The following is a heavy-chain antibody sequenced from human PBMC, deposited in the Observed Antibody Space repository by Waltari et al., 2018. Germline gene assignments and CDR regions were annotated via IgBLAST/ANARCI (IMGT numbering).Heavy chain of an antibody. D-gene: IGHD6-19*01. CDR1: GYIFTSSW. J-gene: IGHJ3*02. CDR3: ARPGGGSGWYDAFDI. V-gene: IGHV5-51*01. CDR2: IYPGDSDT. Sequence: EVQLVQSGAEVKKPGEPLKISCKGSGYIFTSSWIGWGRQMPGKGLDWMGIIYPGDSDTRYSPSFQGQVTSSADKSISTAYLKWSSLKASDTAMYYGARPGGGSGWYDAFDIWGQGTMVTVSS.